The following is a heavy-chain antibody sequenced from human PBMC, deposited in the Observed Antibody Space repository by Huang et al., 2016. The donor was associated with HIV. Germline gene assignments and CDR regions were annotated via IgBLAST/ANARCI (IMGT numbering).Heavy chain of an antibody. CDR3: AKGGRAAAVMDV. CDR1: GFTFSSYG. CDR2: ISYDKSNK. Sequence: QVQLVESGGGVVQPGRSLRLSCAASGFTFSSYGMHWVRQAPGKGLEWVAVISYDKSNKYYADSVKGRLTIPRDNSKNTLYLQINSLTTEDTAVYYCAKGGRAAAVMDVWGKGTTVTVSS. D-gene: IGHD6-13*01. J-gene: IGHJ6*04. V-gene: IGHV3-30*18.